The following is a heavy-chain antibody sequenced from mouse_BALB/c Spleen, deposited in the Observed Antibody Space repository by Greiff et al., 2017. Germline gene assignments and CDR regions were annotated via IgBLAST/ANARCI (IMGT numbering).Heavy chain of an antibody. V-gene: IGHV5-9-3*01. CDR2: ISSGGSYT. Sequence: DVKLVESGGGLVKPGGSLKLSCAASGFTFSSYAMSWVRQTPEKRLEWVATISSGGSYTYYPDSVKGRFTISRDNAKNTLYLQMSSLRSEDTAMYYCARRYDGSYFDYWGQGTTLTVSS. CDR1: GFTFSSYA. J-gene: IGHJ2*01. CDR3: ARRYDGSYFDY. D-gene: IGHD2-3*01.